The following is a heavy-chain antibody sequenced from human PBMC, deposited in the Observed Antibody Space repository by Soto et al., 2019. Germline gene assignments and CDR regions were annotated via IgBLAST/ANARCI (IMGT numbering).Heavy chain of an antibody. Sequence: GGSLRLSCAASGSTFSTYAMHWVRQAPGKGLEWVAVISYDGSNKYYADSVKGRFTISRDNSKNTLYLQMNSLRAEDTAVYYCARDTLTGTTKGTWFDPWGQGTLVTVSS. V-gene: IGHV3-30-3*01. D-gene: IGHD1-7*01. CDR3: ARDTLTGTTKGTWFDP. CDR1: GSTFSTYA. J-gene: IGHJ5*02. CDR2: ISYDGSNK.